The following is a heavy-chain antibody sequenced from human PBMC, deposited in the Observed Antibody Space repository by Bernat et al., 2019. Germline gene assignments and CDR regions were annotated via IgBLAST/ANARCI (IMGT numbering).Heavy chain of an antibody. CDR3: AREASGVVAATLRHPSYDAFDI. CDR2: IWYDGSNK. CDR1: GFTFSSYG. Sequence: QVQLVESGGGVVQPGRSLRLSCAASGFTFSSYGMHWVRQAPGKGLEWVAVIWYDGSNKYYADSVKGRFTISRDNSKNTLYLQMNSLRAEDTAVYYCAREASGVVAATLRHPSYDAFDIWGQGTMVTVSS. D-gene: IGHD2-15*01. J-gene: IGHJ3*02. V-gene: IGHV3-33*01.